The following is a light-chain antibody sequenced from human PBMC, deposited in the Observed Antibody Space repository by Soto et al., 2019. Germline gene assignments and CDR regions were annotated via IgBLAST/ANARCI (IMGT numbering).Light chain of an antibody. CDR2: DAS. CDR1: QSVSSY. Sequence: EIVMTQSPATLPVSPGERATLSCRASQSVSSYLAWYQQKPGQAPRLLIYDASNRATGIPARFSGSGSGTDFTLTISSLEPEDFAVYYCQHRSNWPLTFGGGTKVDIK. V-gene: IGKV3-11*01. CDR3: QHRSNWPLT. J-gene: IGKJ4*01.